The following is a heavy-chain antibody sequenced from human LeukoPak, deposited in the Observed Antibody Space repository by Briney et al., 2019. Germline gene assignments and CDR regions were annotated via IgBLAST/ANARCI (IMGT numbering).Heavy chain of an antibody. CDR1: GGSISSYY. CDR2: IYYSGRT. D-gene: IGHD6-25*01. J-gene: IGHJ6*04. Sequence: PSETLSLTCTVSGGSISSYYWSWVRQPPGKGLEWIGYIYYSGRTNYNPSLKSRVTISVDTSKDQFSLQLSSVTAADTAVYYCARDPAAPSDMDVWGKGTTVTVSS. CDR3: ARDPAAPSDMDV. V-gene: IGHV4-59*01.